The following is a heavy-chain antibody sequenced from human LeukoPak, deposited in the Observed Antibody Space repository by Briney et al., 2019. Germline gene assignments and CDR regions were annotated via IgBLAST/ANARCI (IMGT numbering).Heavy chain of an antibody. CDR3: ARTGDSSGYYPFDY. D-gene: IGHD3-22*01. Sequence: GGSLRLSCAASGFTASSNYMSWVRQAPGKGLEWVSVIYSGGSTYYADSVKGRFTISRDNSKNTLYLQMNSLRAEDTAVYYCARTGDSSGYYPFDYWGQGTLVTVSS. CDR1: GFTASSNY. V-gene: IGHV3-53*01. J-gene: IGHJ4*02. CDR2: IYSGGST.